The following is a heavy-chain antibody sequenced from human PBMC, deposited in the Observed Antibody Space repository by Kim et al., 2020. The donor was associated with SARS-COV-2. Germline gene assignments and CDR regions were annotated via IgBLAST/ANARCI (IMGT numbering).Heavy chain of an antibody. D-gene: IGHD3-10*01. Sequence: GGSLRLSCAASGFTFSSYGMHWVRQAPGKGLEWVAVIWYDGSNKYYADSVKGRFTISRDNSKNTLYLQMNSLRAEDTAVYYCARARNIDGSGSGGFDPWGQGTLVTVSS. CDR1: GFTFSSYG. J-gene: IGHJ5*02. CDR2: IWYDGSNK. CDR3: ARARNIDGSGSGGFDP. V-gene: IGHV3-33*01.